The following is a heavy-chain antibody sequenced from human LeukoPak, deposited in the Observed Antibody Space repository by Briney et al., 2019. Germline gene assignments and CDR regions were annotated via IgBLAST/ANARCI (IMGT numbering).Heavy chain of an antibody. CDR2: INAGNGNT. V-gene: IGHV1-3*01. CDR1: GYTFTSYA. J-gene: IGHJ4*02. CDR3: ARGGPTFGGDTRSALDY. D-gene: IGHD3-16*01. Sequence: ASVKVSCKASGYTFTSYAMHWVRQAPGQRLEWMGWINAGNGNTKYSQKFQGRVTITRDTSASTAYMELSSLRSEDTAMYYCARGGPTFGGDTRSALDYWGQGTLVAVSS.